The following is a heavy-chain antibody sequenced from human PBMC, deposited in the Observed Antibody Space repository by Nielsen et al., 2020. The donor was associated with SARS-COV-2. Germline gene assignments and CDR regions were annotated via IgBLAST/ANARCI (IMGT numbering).Heavy chain of an antibody. CDR3: ARGSAPRYFQH. CDR1: GFTVSSNY. J-gene: IGHJ1*01. V-gene: IGHV3-53*01. CDR2: IYSGGST. Sequence: GESLKISCPASGFTVSSNYMSWVRQAPGKGLEWVSVIYSGGSTYYADSVKGRFTISRDNSKNTLYLQMNSLRAEDTAVYYCARGSAPRYFQHWGQGTLVTVSS. D-gene: IGHD2-15*01.